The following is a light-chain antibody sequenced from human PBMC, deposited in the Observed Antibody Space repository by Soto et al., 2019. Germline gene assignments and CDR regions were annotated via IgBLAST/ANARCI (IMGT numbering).Light chain of an antibody. CDR1: SGHSSYA. J-gene: IGLJ3*02. V-gene: IGLV4-69*01. Sequence: QSVLTQAPSASASLGASVKLTCTLSSGHSSYAIAWHQQQPEKGPRFLMKLNNDGSHIKGDGIPDRFSGSSSGAERYLTISSLQSEDEADYYCQTWATGVWVFGGGTKVTVL. CDR3: QTWATGVWV. CDR2: LNNDGSH.